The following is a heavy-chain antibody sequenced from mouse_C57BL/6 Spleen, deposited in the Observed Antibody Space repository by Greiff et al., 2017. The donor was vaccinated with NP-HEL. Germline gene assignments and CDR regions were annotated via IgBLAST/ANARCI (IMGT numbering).Heavy chain of an antibody. V-gene: IGHV1-53*01. J-gene: IGHJ2*01. Sequence: QVQLQQPGTELVKPGASVKLSCKASGYTFTSYWMHWVKQRPGQGLEWIGNINPSNGGPNYNEKFKSKATLTVDKSSSTAYMQLSSLTSEDSAVYYCALAPYYVSRHYFDYWGQGTTLTVSS. CDR2: INPSNGGP. CDR3: ALAPYYVSRHYFDY. CDR1: GYTFTSYW. D-gene: IGHD1-1*01.